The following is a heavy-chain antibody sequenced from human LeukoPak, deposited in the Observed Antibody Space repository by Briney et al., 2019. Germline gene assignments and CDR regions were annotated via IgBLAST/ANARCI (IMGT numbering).Heavy chain of an antibody. J-gene: IGHJ4*02. CDR2: IYHSGST. CDR1: GGFISSGGYS. V-gene: IGHV4-30-2*01. Sequence: SETLSLTCTVSGGFISSGGYSWSWIRQPPGKGLEWIGYIYHSGSTYYNPSLKSRVTISVDRSKNQFSLKLSSVTAADTAVYYCARGEQRSRVPAAHFDYWGQGTLVTVSS. CDR3: ARGEQRSRVPAAHFDY. D-gene: IGHD2-2*01.